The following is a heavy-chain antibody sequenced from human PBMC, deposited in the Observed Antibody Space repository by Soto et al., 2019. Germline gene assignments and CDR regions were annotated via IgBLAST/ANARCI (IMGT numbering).Heavy chain of an antibody. Sequence: EVQLLESGGGLGRPGGSLRLSCTTSGFPFSNFAMSWVRQAPGKGLEWVSTIGGRADNTYYVDPVKGRFTISRDMSNSTWFLQLNSLGGEDTAVYYCAMGFEFGELSYWGQGTPVSVSS. V-gene: IGHV3-23*01. CDR3: AMGFEFGELSY. D-gene: IGHD3-10*01. J-gene: IGHJ4*02. CDR2: IGGRADNT. CDR1: GFPFSNFA.